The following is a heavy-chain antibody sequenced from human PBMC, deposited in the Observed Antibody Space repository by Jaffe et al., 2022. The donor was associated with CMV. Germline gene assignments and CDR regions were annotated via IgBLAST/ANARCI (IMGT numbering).Heavy chain of an antibody. J-gene: IGHJ3*02. Sequence: QVQLVQSGAEVKKPGSSVKVSCKASGGTFSSYAISWVRQAPGQGLEWMGRIIPILGIANYAQKFQGRVTITADKSTSTAYMELSSLRSEDTAVYYCASTVLRYFDWLLPGAFDIWGQGTMVTVSS. CDR3: ASTVLRYFDWLLPGAFDI. CDR2: IIPILGIA. CDR1: GGTFSSYA. D-gene: IGHD3-9*01. V-gene: IGHV1-69*09.